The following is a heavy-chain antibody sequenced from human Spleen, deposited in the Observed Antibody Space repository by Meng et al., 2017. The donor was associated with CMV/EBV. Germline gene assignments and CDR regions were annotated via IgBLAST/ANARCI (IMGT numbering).Heavy chain of an antibody. J-gene: IGHJ4*02. CDR3: ARQTYGSGSYYIG. Sequence: SETLSLTCTVSGGSVSSGSYYWSWIRQPPGKGLEWIGYIYYSGSTNYNPSLKSRVTISVDTSKNQFSLKLSSVTAADTAVYYCARQTYGSGSYYIGWGQGTLVTVSS. CDR1: GGSVSSGSYY. CDR2: IYYSGST. D-gene: IGHD3-10*01. V-gene: IGHV4-61*01.